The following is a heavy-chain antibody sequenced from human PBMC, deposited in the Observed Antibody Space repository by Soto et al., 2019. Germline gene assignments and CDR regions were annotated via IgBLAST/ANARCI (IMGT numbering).Heavy chain of an antibody. J-gene: IGHJ2*01. CDR3: ARLGYCSCGSCYAGENWYFDL. CDR2: IDPSDSYT. V-gene: IGHV5-10-1*03. D-gene: IGHD2-15*01. CDR1: GYRFTSYW. Sequence: EVQLVQSGAEVKKPGESLWISCKGSGYRFTSYWISWVRQLPGKGLEWMGRIDPSDSYTNYSPSFQGHVTISADKSISTAYLQWSSRKASDTAMYYCARLGYCSCGSCYAGENWYFDLCGRGTLVAVTS.